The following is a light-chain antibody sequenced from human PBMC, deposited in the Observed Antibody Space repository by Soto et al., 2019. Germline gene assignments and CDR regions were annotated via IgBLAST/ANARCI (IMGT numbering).Light chain of an antibody. CDR3: QQYNSYFT. CDR1: ESISGY. J-gene: IGKJ3*01. CDR2: TAD. V-gene: IGKV1-5*01. Sequence: DIQMTQSPSSVSASVGDSVTISCRASESISGYLAWYQQKPGKVPSLLISTADTLQSGVPSRFSGSGSGTEFTLTISSLQPDDFATYYCQQYNSYFTFGPGTKVDIK.